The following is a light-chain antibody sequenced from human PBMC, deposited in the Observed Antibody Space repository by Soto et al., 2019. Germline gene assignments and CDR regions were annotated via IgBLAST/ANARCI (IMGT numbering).Light chain of an antibody. Sequence: DIQMTQSPSTLSASVGDTVTISCWASQSFSSWLAWYQQKPGKAPKLLIYKASSLQSGVPSRFSGSGSGTEFTLTISSLQPDDFASYYCQHLNGFPITFGQGTKVDIK. V-gene: IGKV1-5*03. CDR2: KAS. CDR3: QHLNGFPIT. CDR1: QSFSSW. J-gene: IGKJ1*01.